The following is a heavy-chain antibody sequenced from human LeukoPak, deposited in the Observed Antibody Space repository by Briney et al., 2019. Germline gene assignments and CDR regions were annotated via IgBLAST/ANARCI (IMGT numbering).Heavy chain of an antibody. CDR3: ARDVGTTVTTLYYFDY. J-gene: IGHJ4*02. V-gene: IGHV1-2*02. CDR2: INPNSGGT. D-gene: IGHD4-17*01. Sequence: ASVKVSCKASGYTFTGYYMHWVRQAPGQGLEWMGWINPNSGGTNYAQKFQGRVTMTRDTSISTAYMELSRLGSDDTAVYYCARDVGTTVTTLYYFDYWGQGTLVTVSS. CDR1: GYTFTGYY.